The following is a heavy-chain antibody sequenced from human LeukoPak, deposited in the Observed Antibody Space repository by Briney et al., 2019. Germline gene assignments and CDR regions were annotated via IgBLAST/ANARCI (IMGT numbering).Heavy chain of an antibody. V-gene: IGHV3-30*18. Sequence: GGSLRLSCAASGFSFISYGMHWVRQAPGKGLEWVGVISDDGRSKDYADSVKGRFTISRDNSKDTLYLQMNSLRDEDTAVYYCAKRPSDCGDYVSYFDYWGQGTLVTVSS. J-gene: IGHJ4*02. CDR3: AKRPSDCGDYVSYFDY. CDR2: ISDDGRSK. CDR1: GFSFISYG. D-gene: IGHD4-17*01.